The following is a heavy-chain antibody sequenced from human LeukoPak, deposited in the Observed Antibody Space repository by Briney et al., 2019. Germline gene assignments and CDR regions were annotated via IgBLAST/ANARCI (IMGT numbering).Heavy chain of an antibody. Sequence: ASVKVSCKASGYTFTGYYMHWVRQAPGQGLEWMGWIDPNSGGTNYAQKFQGRVTMTRDTSISTAYMELSRLRSDDTAVYYCARDSDKYSSGWWYPDYWGQGTLVTVSS. D-gene: IGHD6-19*01. J-gene: IGHJ4*02. CDR3: ARDSDKYSSGWWYPDY. CDR2: IDPNSGGT. V-gene: IGHV1-2*02. CDR1: GYTFTGYY.